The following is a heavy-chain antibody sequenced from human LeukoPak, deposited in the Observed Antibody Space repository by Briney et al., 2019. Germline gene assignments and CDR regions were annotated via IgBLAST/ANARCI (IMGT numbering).Heavy chain of an antibody. J-gene: IGHJ5*02. Sequence: SETPSLTCTVSGGSINNYYWSWIRQPAGEGLEWIGRIYGSGSASYNPSLKSRVTLSGDTSRNQLSLKLRYVTAADTAVYYCTREPSPWGQGTLVTVSS. CDR3: TREPSP. CDR1: GGSINNYY. CDR2: IYGSGSA. V-gene: IGHV4-4*07.